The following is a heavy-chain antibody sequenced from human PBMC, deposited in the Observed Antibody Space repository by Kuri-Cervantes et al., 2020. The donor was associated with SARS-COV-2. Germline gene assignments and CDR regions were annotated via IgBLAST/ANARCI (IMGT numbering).Heavy chain of an antibody. D-gene: IGHD3-16*01. J-gene: IGHJ5*02. V-gene: IGHV3-23*01. CDR3: AKDRGAFGGWFDP. CDR1: EFAFSSHA. Sequence: GGSLRLSCAASEFAFSSHAMSRVRQTPEKGLVWVSAIRSGGASTSYADSVMGRFSIFRDDSKNTLYLQMNGLRVEDTAVYFCAKDRGAFGGWFDPWVQGTLVTVSS. CDR2: IRSGGAST.